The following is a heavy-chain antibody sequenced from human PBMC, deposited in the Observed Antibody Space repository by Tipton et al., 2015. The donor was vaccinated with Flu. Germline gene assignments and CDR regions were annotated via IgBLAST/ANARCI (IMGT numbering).Heavy chain of an antibody. D-gene: IGHD4-17*01. CDR3: ARELDYGVFSPYFDY. CDR1: GGSISSSSYH. Sequence: TLSLTCTVSGGSISSSSYHWAWIRQPPGKGLEWIASIDYRGSTHHDPSLKSRVTISVDTSKNQFSLKLSSVAAADTAVYYCARELDYGVFSPYFDYCGQGTLVTASS. J-gene: IGHJ4*02. V-gene: IGHV4-39*07. CDR2: IDYRGST.